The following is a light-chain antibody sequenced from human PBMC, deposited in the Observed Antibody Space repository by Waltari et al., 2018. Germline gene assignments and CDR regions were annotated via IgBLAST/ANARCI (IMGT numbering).Light chain of an antibody. V-gene: IGLV1-47*01. CDR2: RND. Sequence: QTVLTQPPSVSGTPGQRVTIPCSGRSFNIGGTYVYCFQQLPGTAPKLLSSRNDERPSGVPDRISGSKSGTSASLAISGLRSEDEAHYYCAAWDDSLSASLFGGGTKLTVL. CDR1: SFNIGGTY. CDR3: AAWDDSLSASL. J-gene: IGLJ3*02.